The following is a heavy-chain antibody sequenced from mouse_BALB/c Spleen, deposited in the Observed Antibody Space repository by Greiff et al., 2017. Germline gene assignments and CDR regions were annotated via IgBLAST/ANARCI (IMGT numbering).Heavy chain of an antibody. CDR1: GFSLTSYG. CDR3: ARERGSTTVVADYYAMDY. Sequence: QVQLQQSGPGLVAPSQSLSITCTVSGFSLTSYGVHWVRQPPGKGLEWLGVIWAGGSTNYNSALMSRLSISKDNSKSQVFLKMNSLQTDDTAMYYCARERGSTTVVADYYAMDYWGQGTSVTVSS. V-gene: IGHV2-9*02. J-gene: IGHJ4*01. CDR2: IWAGGST. D-gene: IGHD1-1*01.